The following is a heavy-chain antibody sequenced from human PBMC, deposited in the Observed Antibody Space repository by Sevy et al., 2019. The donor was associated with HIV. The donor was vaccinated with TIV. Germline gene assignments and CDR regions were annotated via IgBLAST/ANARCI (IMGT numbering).Heavy chain of an antibody. D-gene: IGHD4-17*01. CDR1: GYTFTDYY. CDR3: ARVWASNDYGDFDADLDDH. Sequence: ASVKVSCKASGYTFTDYYIHWVRQAPGQGLEWMGWINPNNGDTKYAQKFKGRVTMAGDTSINTAYMDLSRLRSDDTAVYYCARVWASNDYGDFDADLDDHWGQGTLVTVSS. CDR2: INPNNGDT. J-gene: IGHJ4*02. V-gene: IGHV1-2*02.